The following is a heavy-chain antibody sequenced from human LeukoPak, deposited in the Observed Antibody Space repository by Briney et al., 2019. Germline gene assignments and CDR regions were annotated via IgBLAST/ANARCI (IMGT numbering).Heavy chain of an antibody. CDR2: IIHSGNT. Sequence: PSETLSLTCAVYGGSFSGYYWSWIRQPPGKGLEWIGEIIHSGNTNYNPSLESRVTISVDTSNNQFSLKLSSVTAADTAAYYCARMDSGAWPPGYWGQGTLVTVSS. J-gene: IGHJ4*02. D-gene: IGHD4-17*01. CDR3: ARMDSGAWPPGY. CDR1: GGSFSGYY. V-gene: IGHV4-34*12.